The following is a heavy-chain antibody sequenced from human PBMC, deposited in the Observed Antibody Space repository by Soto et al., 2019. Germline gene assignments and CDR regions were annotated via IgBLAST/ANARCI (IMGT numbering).Heavy chain of an antibody. D-gene: IGHD3-3*01. J-gene: IGHJ4*02. CDR3: ARDKRDLRFLEWSYYFDY. CDR2: ISYDGSNK. V-gene: IGHV3-30-3*01. CDR1: GFTFRSCA. Sequence: QVQLVESGGGVVQPGRSLRLSCAASGFTFRSCAMHWVRQAPGKGLEWVALISYDGSNKYYADSVKGRFTISRDNSKNTLYLQMNSLRAEDTAVYYCARDKRDLRFLEWSYYFDYWGQGTLVTVSS.